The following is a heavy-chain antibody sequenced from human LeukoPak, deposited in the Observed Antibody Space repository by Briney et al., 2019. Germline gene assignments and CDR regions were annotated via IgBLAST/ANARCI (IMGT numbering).Heavy chain of an antibody. D-gene: IGHD6-19*01. CDR2: IYYRGYT. Sequence: SETLSLTCAVYGGSFSGYYWSWIRQPPGKGLEWIVSIYYRGYTYYNPSLKSRITISVDTSKNQFSLKVSSVTAADTAVYYCARILYSSNIDYWGQGTLVTVSS. J-gene: IGHJ4*02. CDR3: ARILYSSNIDY. CDR1: GGSFSGYY. V-gene: IGHV4-34*10.